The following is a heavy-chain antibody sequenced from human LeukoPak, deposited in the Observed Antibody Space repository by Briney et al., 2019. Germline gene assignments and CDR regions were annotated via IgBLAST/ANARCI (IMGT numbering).Heavy chain of an antibody. CDR3: ARDVAGTGDY. V-gene: IGHV4-34*01. CDR2: INHSGSI. Sequence: SETLSLTCAVYGGSFSGYYWSWIRQPPGKGLEWIGEINHSGSINYNPSLKSRVTISVDTSKNQFSLKLSSVTAADTAVYYCARDVAGTGDYWGQGTLVTVSS. J-gene: IGHJ4*02. D-gene: IGHD6-19*01. CDR1: GGSFSGYY.